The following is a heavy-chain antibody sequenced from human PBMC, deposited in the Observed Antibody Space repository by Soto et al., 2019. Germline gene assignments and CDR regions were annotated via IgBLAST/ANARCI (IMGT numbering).Heavy chain of an antibody. J-gene: IGHJ5*02. CDR2: MNPNSGVG. Sequence: QVQLVQSGAEVREPGASVRVSCKASGYTFGNNDISWVRQGTGQGLEWMGWMNPNSGVGGYAQKFQGRVTMTRDTSSSTAYMELSRLTSDATAIYYCARMATFGTLNWFDPWGQGTLVTVSS. V-gene: IGHV1-8*01. CDR3: ARMATFGTLNWFDP. D-gene: IGHD3-16*01. CDR1: GYTFGNND.